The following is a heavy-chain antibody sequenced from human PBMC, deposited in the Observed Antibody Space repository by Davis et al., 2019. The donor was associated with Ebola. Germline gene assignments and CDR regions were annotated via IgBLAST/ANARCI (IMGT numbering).Heavy chain of an antibody. Sequence: GESLKISCAASGFTFSSYAMHWVRQAPGKGLEWVAVISYDGSNKYYADSVKGRFTISRDNSKNTLYLQMNSLRAEDTAVYYCARATSMDVWGKGTTVTVSS. CDR3: ARATSMDV. J-gene: IGHJ6*04. CDR2: ISYDGSNK. V-gene: IGHV3-30-3*01. CDR1: GFTFSSYA.